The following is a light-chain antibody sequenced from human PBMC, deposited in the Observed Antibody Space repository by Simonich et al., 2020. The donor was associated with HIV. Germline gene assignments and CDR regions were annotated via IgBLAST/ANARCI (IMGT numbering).Light chain of an antibody. J-gene: IGLJ3*02. CDR3: SAWDSSLSAWV. CDR2: RNN. CDR1: SNNVGNQG. Sequence: QAGLTQPPSVSKGLRQTATLTCTGNSNNVGNQGASWLQQHQGHPTKLLSYRNNNRPSGISERLSASRSGHTASLTITGLHPEDEADYYCSAWDSSLSAWVFGGGTKLTVL. V-gene: IGLV10-54*01.